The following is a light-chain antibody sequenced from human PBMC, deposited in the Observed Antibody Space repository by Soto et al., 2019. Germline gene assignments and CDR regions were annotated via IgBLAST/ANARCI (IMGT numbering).Light chain of an antibody. Sequence: EIVLTQSPGTLSLSPGERATLSCRASQSVSSSYLAWYQQKPGQAPRLLIYGASSRATGIPARLSGSGSGTDFNLAISRLEPEDLAVYYGEEYCSSPQTFGRGPKVEIK. J-gene: IGKJ1*01. CDR2: GAS. CDR1: QSVSSSY. V-gene: IGKV3-20*01. CDR3: EEYCSSPQT.